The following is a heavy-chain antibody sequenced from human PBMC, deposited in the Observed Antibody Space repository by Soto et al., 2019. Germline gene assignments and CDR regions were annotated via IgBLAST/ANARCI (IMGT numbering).Heavy chain of an antibody. J-gene: IGHJ4*02. CDR1: GFTFRTSW. CDR2: INDDGSTT. D-gene: IGHD4-17*01. V-gene: IGHV3-74*03. CDR3: ARGTYGPEY. Sequence: EVQLVESGGGLVQPGGSLRLSCAASGFTFRTSWMYWVRQAPGKGLVWVSRINDDGSTTTYADSVKGRFTISRDNAKNTLFMQMDSLRAADTGVYYCARGTYGPEYWGQGTLVTVSS.